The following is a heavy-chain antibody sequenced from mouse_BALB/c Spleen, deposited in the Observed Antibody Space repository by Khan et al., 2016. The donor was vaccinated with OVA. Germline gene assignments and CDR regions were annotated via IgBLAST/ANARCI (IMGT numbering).Heavy chain of an antibody. Sequence: QVQLQQSGTELARPGASVNLSCKASGYTFTDFYINWVKQRSGQGLEWIGEISPGSGDTYYNEKFKGKATLTADKSSSQAYMQLSSLTSEASAVYFCARRNYFGYTFAYWGQGTLVTVTA. CDR2: ISPGSGDT. J-gene: IGHJ3*01. V-gene: IGHV1-77*01. CDR1: GYTFTDFY. D-gene: IGHD1-2*01. CDR3: ARRNYFGYTFAY.